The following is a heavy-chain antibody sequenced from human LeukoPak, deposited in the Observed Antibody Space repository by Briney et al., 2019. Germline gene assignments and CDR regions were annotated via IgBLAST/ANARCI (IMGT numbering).Heavy chain of an antibody. CDR1: GGTFSNYA. J-gene: IGHJ4*02. CDR2: IIPIFDTT. CDR3: ARSESSSVGDFDY. D-gene: IGHD6-6*01. Sequence: SVKVSCKASGGTFSNYAISWVRQDPGQGLEWMGGIIPIFDTTNFAQKFQGSVTITADESTSTVYMELNSLRSDDTAVYYCARSESSSVGDFDYWGQGTLVTVSS. V-gene: IGHV1-69*13.